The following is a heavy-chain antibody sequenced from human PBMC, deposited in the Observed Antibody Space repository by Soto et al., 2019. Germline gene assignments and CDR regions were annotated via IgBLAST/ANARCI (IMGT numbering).Heavy chain of an antibody. J-gene: IGHJ6*02. CDR1: GFTFSSYA. CDR2: ISYDGSNK. V-gene: IGHV3-30-3*01. D-gene: IGHD1-1*01. Sequence: QVQLVESGGGVVQPGRSLRLSCAASGFTFSSYAMHWVRQAPGKGLEWVAVISYDGSNKYYADSVKGRFTISRDNSKNTPYLQMNSLRAEDTAVYYCARDRLRYNWNDSPYYYYGMDVWGQGTTVTVSS. CDR3: ARDRLRYNWNDSPYYYYGMDV.